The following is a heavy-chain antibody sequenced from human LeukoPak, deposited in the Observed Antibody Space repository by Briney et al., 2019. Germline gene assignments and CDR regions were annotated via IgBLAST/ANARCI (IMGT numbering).Heavy chain of an antibody. Sequence: SETLSLTCTVSGGSISSSSYYWGWIRQPPGTGLEWVGSIHYSGSTYYNPSLKSRLTISVDTSKNQLSLKLNSVTAADTGVYYFARHAGLAVAATGFDYWGQGTLVTVSS. D-gene: IGHD6-19*01. CDR1: GGSISSSSYY. CDR3: ARHAGLAVAATGFDY. CDR2: IHYSGST. V-gene: IGHV4-39*01. J-gene: IGHJ4*02.